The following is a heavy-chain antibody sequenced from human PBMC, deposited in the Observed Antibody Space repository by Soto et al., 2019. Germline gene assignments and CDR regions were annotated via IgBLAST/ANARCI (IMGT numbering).Heavy chain of an antibody. CDR3: ARDRPLFD. V-gene: IGHV3-48*02. J-gene: IGHJ4*02. Sequence: EVQLVESGGSLLQPGGSLRLSCAASGFTFNNYAMNWVRQAPGKGLEWISYISSTSVTIYYADSVRGRFTISRDNAKNSLFLQMNSLRDDDTAVYYCARDRPLFDWGQGTLVTVSS. CDR2: ISSTSVTI. D-gene: IGHD3-10*02. CDR1: GFTFNNYA.